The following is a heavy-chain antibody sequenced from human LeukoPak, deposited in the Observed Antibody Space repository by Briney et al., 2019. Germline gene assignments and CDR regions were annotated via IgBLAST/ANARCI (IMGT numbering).Heavy chain of an antibody. D-gene: IGHD3-9*01. CDR3: AKFQNYDILTGPFDY. CDR1: GFTFSSYS. CDR2: ISGSGGST. Sequence: PGGSLRLSCAASGFTFSSYSMNWVRQAPGKGLEWVSAISGSGGSTYYADSVKGRFTISRDNSKNTLYLQMNSLRAEDTAVYYCAKFQNYDILTGPFDYWGQGTLVTVSS. V-gene: IGHV3-23*01. J-gene: IGHJ4*02.